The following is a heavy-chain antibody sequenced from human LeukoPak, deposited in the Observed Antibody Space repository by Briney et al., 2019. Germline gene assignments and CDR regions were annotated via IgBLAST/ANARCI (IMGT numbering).Heavy chain of an antibody. CDR3: GRDSAAAGIVDY. D-gene: IGHD6-13*01. V-gene: IGHV1-8*01. Sequence: GASVKVSCKASGYTFTSYDINWVRQATGQGLEWMGWMNPNNGKTGYAQKLQGRVTMTRNTSISTAYMELSSLRSEDTAVYYCGRDSAAAGIVDYWGQGTLVTVSS. CDR1: GYTFTSYD. CDR2: MNPNNGKT. J-gene: IGHJ4*02.